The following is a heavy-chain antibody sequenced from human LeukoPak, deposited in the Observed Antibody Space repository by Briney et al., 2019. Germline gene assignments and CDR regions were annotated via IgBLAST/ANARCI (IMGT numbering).Heavy chain of an antibody. D-gene: IGHD2-8*02. CDR1: GYSFTNYW. CDR3: ARHTDGTASDAFDL. J-gene: IGHJ3*01. Sequence: GESLKISCKGFGYSFTNYWIGWVRQMPGKGLEWMGIIYPDYSETTYSPSFQGLVTMSVDKSINTAYLQWNSLRASDTARYYCARHTDGTASDAFDLWGQGTMVAVSS. V-gene: IGHV5-51*01. CDR2: IYPDYSET.